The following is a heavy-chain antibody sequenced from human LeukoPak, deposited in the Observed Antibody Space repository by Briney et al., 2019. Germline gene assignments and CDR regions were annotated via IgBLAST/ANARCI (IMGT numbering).Heavy chain of an antibody. CDR2: IYSGGST. J-gene: IGHJ3*02. CDR3: ARDGYSSSWYDAFDI. CDR1: GFIVSSNY. D-gene: IGHD6-13*01. V-gene: IGHV3-66*01. Sequence: GGSLRLSCAASGFIVSSNYMSWVRQAPGKGLEWVSVIYSGGSTYYADSVKGRFTISRDNSKNTLYLQMNNLRAEDTAVYYCARDGYSSSWYDAFDIWGQGTMVTVPS.